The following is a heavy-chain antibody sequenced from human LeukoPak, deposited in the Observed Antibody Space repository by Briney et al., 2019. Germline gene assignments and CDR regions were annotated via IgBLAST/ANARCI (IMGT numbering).Heavy chain of an antibody. CDR2: IYYSGST. Sequence: PSETLSLTCTVSGGSISSYYWSWIRQPPGKGLEWIGYIYYSGSTNYNPSLKSRVTLSVDTSKNQFSLKLSSVTAADTAVYYCARDARTLCSGGSCDTTNAFDIWGQGTMATVSS. D-gene: IGHD2-15*01. CDR3: ARDARTLCSGGSCDTTNAFDI. CDR1: GGSISSYY. J-gene: IGHJ3*02. V-gene: IGHV4-59*01.